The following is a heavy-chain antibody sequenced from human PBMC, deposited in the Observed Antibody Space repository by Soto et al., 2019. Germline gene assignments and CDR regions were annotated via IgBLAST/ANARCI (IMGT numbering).Heavy chain of an antibody. CDR3: TKRDYGDPGDYYYYGMDV. CDR2: ISYDGSNK. J-gene: IGHJ6*02. Sequence: GGSLRLSCAASGFTFSSYGMHWVRQAPGKGLEWVAVISYDGSNKYYADSVKGRFTISRDNSKNTLYLQMNSLRAEDTAVYYCTKRDYGDPGDYYYYGMDVWGQGTTVTVSS. D-gene: IGHD4-17*01. V-gene: IGHV3-30*18. CDR1: GFTFSSYG.